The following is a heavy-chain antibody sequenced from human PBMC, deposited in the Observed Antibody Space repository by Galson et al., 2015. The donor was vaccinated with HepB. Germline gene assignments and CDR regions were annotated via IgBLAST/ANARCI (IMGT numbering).Heavy chain of an antibody. D-gene: IGHD3-3*01. V-gene: IGHV4-4*07. Sequence: SETLSLTCTVSGGSISGYYWSWIRQSAGKGLEWIGRIYSSGNTKYNPSLKSRVTMSVDTPKKQFSLKLTSVTAADTAVYYCARGTLFGVVMHFDYWGQGTLVTVSS. CDR1: GGSISGYY. J-gene: IGHJ4*02. CDR3: ARGTLFGVVMHFDY. CDR2: IYSSGNT.